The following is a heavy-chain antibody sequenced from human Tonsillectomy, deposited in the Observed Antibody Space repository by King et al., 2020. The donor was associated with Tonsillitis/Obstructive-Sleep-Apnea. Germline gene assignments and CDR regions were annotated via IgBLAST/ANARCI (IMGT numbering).Heavy chain of an antibody. CDR1: GFTFDDYA. CDR3: AKDYYDILTGSGYYYYMDV. J-gene: IGHJ6*03. V-gene: IGHV3-43*02. CDR2: ISGDGGST. D-gene: IGHD3-9*01. Sequence: VQLVESGGGVVQPGGSLRLSCAASGFTFDDYAMHWVRQAPGKGLEWVSLISGDGGSTYYADSVKGRFTISRANSKNSLYLQMNSLRTEDTALYYCAKDYYDILTGSGYYYYMDVWGKGTTVTVSS.